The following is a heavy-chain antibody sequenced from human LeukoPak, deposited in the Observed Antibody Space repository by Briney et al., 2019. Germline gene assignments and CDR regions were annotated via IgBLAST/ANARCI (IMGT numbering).Heavy chain of an antibody. CDR2: FHSGGDT. CDR1: GFTVSGDN. Sequence: GGSLRLACAASGFTVSGDNMSWVSQSPAKGLEWVATFHSGGDTYYADSVKGRFTISRDDSQNMVYLQMNNLRVEDTALYYCASFTSSWHPWGQGTPVTVSS. CDR3: ASFTSSWHP. J-gene: IGHJ1*01. V-gene: IGHV3-66*01. D-gene: IGHD6-13*01.